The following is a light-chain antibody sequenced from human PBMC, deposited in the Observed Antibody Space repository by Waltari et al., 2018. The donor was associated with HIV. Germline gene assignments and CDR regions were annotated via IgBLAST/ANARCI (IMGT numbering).Light chain of an antibody. CDR3: CSYAGDSTFM. Sequence: QSALTQPPSASGSPGQSVTISCTGTSSDVGGYNYVSWYQQHPGKAPKLMIYEVSKRPSGVPDRFSGSKSGNTASLTLSGLQAEDEADYHCCSYAGDSTFMFGGGTKLTVL. CDR2: EVS. V-gene: IGLV2-8*01. CDR1: SSDVGGYNY. J-gene: IGLJ3*02.